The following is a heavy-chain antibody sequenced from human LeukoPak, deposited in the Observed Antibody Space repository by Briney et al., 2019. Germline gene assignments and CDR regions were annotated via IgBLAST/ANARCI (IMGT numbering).Heavy chain of an antibody. CDR2: IYYSGST. Sequence: SETLSLTCTVSNGSISSDGFYWSWIRQHPGKGLEWIAYIYYSGSTYYNPSLRGRVTISVDTSKNQFSLKLTSVTAADTAIYYCARDYVKNRNVYGFAGWFDPWGQGTLVTVSS. V-gene: IGHV4-31*03. CDR3: ARDYVKNRNVYGFAGWFDP. J-gene: IGHJ5*02. D-gene: IGHD3-10*01. CDR1: NGSISSDGFY.